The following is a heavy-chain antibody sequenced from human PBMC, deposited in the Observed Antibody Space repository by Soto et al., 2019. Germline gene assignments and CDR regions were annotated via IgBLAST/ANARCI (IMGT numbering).Heavy chain of an antibody. CDR2: IYYSGST. J-gene: IGHJ4*02. V-gene: IGHV4-39*01. Sequence: SETLSLTCTVSGGSISSSSYYWGWIRQPPGKGLEWIGSIYYSGSTYYNPSLKSRVTISVDTSKNQFSLKLSSVTAADTAVYYCASPSLRAYSSSSGFFDYWGQGTLVTVSS. CDR1: GGSISSSSYY. D-gene: IGHD6-6*01. CDR3: ASPSLRAYSSSSGFFDY.